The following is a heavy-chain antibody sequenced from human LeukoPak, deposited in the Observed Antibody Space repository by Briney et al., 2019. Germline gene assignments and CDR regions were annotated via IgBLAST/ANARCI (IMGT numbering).Heavy chain of an antibody. CDR2: ISAYNGKT. J-gene: IGHJ6*03. V-gene: IGHV1-18*01. CDR1: GYTFTSYG. Sequence: ASVKVSCKASGYTFTSYGISWVRQAPGQGLEWMGWISAYNGKTNYAQKLQGRVTITTETSTSTAYTELRSLRSHDTAVYSCASDIGSSCPYYYYYTYMDVWGKATTVTAYS. D-gene: IGHD2-15*01. CDR3: ASDIGSSCPYYYYYTYMDV.